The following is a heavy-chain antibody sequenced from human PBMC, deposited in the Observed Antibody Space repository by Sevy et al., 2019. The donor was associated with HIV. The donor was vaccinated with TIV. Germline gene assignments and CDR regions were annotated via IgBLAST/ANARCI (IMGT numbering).Heavy chain of an antibody. CDR3: ARAPTAPNGMDV. J-gene: IGHJ6*02. V-gene: IGHV4-59*01. CDR1: GDSIDSNY. CDR2: LYYSGVT. Sequence: SETLSLTCTVSGDSIDSNYWNWIRQPPGKGLEWVGFLYYSGVTNYNPSLKSRVTIPVDTSKNQFSLKLRSVTAADTAVYYCARAPTAPNGMDVWGQGTTVTVSS.